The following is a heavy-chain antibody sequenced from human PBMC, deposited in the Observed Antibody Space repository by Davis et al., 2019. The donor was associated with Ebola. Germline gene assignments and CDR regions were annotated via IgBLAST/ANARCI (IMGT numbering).Heavy chain of an antibody. D-gene: IGHD3-3*01. J-gene: IGHJ4*02. CDR1: DGSFSGYY. Sequence: SETLSLTCAVYDGSFSGYYWSWIRQPPKKGLEWIGEINDSGSTNYNPSLKGRVTISADTSKNQFSLNLNSVTATDTAVYYCARGYDFWSGYLFDYWGQGTLVTVSS. CDR2: INDSGST. V-gene: IGHV4-34*01. CDR3: ARGYDFWSGYLFDY.